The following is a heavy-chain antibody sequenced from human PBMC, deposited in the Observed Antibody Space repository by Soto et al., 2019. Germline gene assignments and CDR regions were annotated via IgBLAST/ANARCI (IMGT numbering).Heavy chain of an antibody. Sequence: PSETLSLTCTVSGGSISSGGYYWSWIRQHPGKGLEWIGYIYYSGSTYYNPSLKSRVTISVDTSKNQFSLKLSSVTAADTAVYYCARVDVDTAMVNFDYWGQGTLVTVSS. V-gene: IGHV4-31*03. CDR3: ARVDVDTAMVNFDY. J-gene: IGHJ4*02. D-gene: IGHD5-18*01. CDR2: IYYSGST. CDR1: GGSISSGGYY.